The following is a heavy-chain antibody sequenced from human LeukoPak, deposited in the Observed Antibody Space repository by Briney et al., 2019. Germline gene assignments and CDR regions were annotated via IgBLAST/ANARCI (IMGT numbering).Heavy chain of an antibody. CDR3: AGRRITIFGEVIRSRRHYFDP. V-gene: IGHV4-4*07. CDR1: GVSISRYY. CDR2: IYSSGST. Sequence: PSETLSLTCTVSGVSISRYYWSWIRQPAGKGLEWIGRIYSSGSTTYNPSLKSRVTMSIDTSKNQFSLKLSFVTAADTAVYYCAGRRITIFGEVIRSRRHYFDPWGQGSLVTVSS. D-gene: IGHD3-3*01. J-gene: IGHJ5*02.